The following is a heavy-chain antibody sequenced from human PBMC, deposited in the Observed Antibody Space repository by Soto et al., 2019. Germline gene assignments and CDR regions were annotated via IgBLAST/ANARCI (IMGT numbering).Heavy chain of an antibody. D-gene: IGHD2-8*01. CDR1: GFSFNNYA. V-gene: IGHV3-23*01. CDR2: ISASGST. Sequence: EVQLLESGGGLVQPGGSLRLSCAASGFSFNNYAMNWVRQAPGQGLEWVSTISASGSTYYADSVKGRFTISSDNSKNTLYLQMKSLRAEDTAVYFCAKDVGAHYCTPTSFLSFFHSWGRGTLVTVSS. CDR3: AKDVGAHYCTPTSFLSFFHS. J-gene: IGHJ4*02.